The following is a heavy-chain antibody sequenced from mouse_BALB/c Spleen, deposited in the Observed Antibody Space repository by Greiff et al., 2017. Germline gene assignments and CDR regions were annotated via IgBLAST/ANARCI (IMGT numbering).Heavy chain of an antibody. J-gene: IGHJ3*01. D-gene: IGHD2-14*01. Sequence: VQLQQSGAELVKPGASVKLSCTASGFNIKDTYMHWVQQRPEQGLEWIGRIDPANGNTKYDPKFQGKATITADTSSNTAYLQLSSLTSEDTAVYYCACYYRYDDDGIAYWGQGTLVTVSA. CDR1: GFNIKDTY. V-gene: IGHV14-3*02. CDR2: IDPANGNT. CDR3: ACYYRYDDDGIAY.